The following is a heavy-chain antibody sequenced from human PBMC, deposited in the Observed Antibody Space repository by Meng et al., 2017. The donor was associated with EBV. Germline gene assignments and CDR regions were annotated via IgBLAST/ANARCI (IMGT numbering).Heavy chain of an antibody. CDR1: GGTFSSYA. D-gene: IGHD6-13*01. J-gene: IGHJ4*02. Sequence: QVRLMEYGAEVKVPGSSVKVSCKDSGGTFSSYAISWVRQAPGQGLEWMGGIIPIFGTANYAQKFQGRVTITADKSTSTAYMELSSLRSEDTAVYYCARAEIAAAGRLDYWGQGTLVTVSS. CDR3: ARAEIAAAGRLDY. V-gene: IGHV1-69*06. CDR2: IIPIFGTA.